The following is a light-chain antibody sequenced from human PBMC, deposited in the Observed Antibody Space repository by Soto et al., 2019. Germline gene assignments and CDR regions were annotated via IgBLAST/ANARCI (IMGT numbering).Light chain of an antibody. V-gene: IGKV3-15*01. Sequence: EIVMTQSPATLSVSPGERATLSSRASQSVSRYLAWYQQKPGQAPRLLIYDASTRATGIPGRFSGSGSGTEFTLTISSLQSEDFAVYYCQQSNNWPPWTFGQGTKVE. CDR3: QQSNNWPPWT. J-gene: IGKJ1*01. CDR2: DAS. CDR1: QSVSRY.